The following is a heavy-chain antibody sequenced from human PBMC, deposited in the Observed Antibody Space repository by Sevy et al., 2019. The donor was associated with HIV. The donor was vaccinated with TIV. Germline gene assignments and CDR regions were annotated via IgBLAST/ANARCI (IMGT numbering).Heavy chain of an antibody. CDR3: ARRGAFDFETSGFLSP. Sequence: ASVKVSCKASGYTFTSFGIRWVRQAPGQGLEWVGWISVYNGKINYAQNFQGRVTMITDTSKRTAYMELKSLRSDDTAVYYGARRGAFDFETSGFLSPWGQGTLVTVSS. D-gene: IGHD3-9*01. CDR2: ISVYNGKI. V-gene: IGHV1-18*01. J-gene: IGHJ5*02. CDR1: GYTFTSFG.